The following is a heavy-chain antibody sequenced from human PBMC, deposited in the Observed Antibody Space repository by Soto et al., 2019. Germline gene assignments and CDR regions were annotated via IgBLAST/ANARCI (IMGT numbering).Heavy chain of an antibody. V-gene: IGHV4-4*07. Sequence: QVQLQESGPGLVKPSETLSLTCTVSGGDISTYYWTWIRQPAGKGLEWIGRIYSSGSTKYNPSLKRRLTMSLDTSKNQFTLRLSSVTAADTAVYYSARGQRFSDWFDPWGQGTLVTVSS. D-gene: IGHD3-3*01. J-gene: IGHJ5*02. CDR3: ARGQRFSDWFDP. CDR1: GGDISTYY. CDR2: IYSSGST.